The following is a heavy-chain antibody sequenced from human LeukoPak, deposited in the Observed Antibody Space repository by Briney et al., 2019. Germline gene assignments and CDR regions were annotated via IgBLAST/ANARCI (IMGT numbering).Heavy chain of an antibody. CDR1: GGSFSGYS. CDR3: ARLIRMTIFGGVISPFDY. J-gene: IGHJ4*02. CDR2: INHSGSA. D-gene: IGHD3-3*01. V-gene: IGHV4-34*01. Sequence: PSETLSLTCAVSGGSFSGYSWTWIRQPPGKGLEWIGEINHSGSANYNPSLMSRVTISLDTSKNHFSLNLSSVTAADAAVYYCARLIRMTIFGGVISPFDYWGQGHLVTVSS.